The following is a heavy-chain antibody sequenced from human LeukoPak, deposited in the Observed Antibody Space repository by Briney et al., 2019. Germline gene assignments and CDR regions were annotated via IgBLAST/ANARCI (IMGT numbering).Heavy chain of an antibody. V-gene: IGHV3-21*01. CDR3: ARDYCSSTSCHAFDI. CDR2: ISSSSSYI. J-gene: IGHJ3*02. CDR1: GFTFSSYW. D-gene: IGHD2-2*01. Sequence: GGSLRLSCAASGFTFSSYWMSWVRQAPGKGLEWVSSISSSSSYIYYADSVKGRFTISRDNAKNSLYLQMNSLRAEDTAVYYCARDYCSSTSCHAFDIWGQGTMVTVSS.